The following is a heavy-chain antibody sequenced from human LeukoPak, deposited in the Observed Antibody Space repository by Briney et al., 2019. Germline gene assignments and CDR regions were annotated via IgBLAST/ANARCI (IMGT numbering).Heavy chain of an antibody. CDR2: TYYRSKWYN. CDR1: GDSVSSDSVA. D-gene: IGHD1-26*01. V-gene: IGHV6-1*01. CDR3: ARDRGSLRYYFDY. Sequence: SQTLSLTCAISGDSVSSDSVAWNWIRQSPSRGLEWLGSTYYRSKWYNDYALSVKSRITINPDTSKNQFSLQLNSVTPEDTAVYYCARDRGSLRYYFDYWGQGTLITVSS. J-gene: IGHJ4*02.